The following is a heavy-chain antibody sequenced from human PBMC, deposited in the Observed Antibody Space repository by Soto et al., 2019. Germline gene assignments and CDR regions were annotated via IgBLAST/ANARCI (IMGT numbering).Heavy chain of an antibody. CDR3: ARGWRSGCSSSWSARYYGMDV. V-gene: IGHV4-34*01. J-gene: IGHJ6*02. D-gene: IGHD6-13*01. CDR1: GGSFSGYY. CDR2: INHSGST. Sequence: SETLSLTCAVYGGSFSGYYWSWIRQPPGKGLEWNGEINHSGSTNYNPSLKSRVTISVDTSKNQFSLKLSSVTAADTAVYYCARGWRSGCSSSWSARYYGMDVWGQGTTVTVSS.